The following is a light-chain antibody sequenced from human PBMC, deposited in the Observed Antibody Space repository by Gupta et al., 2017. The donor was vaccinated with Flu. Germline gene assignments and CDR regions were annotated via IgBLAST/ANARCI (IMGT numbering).Light chain of an antibody. J-gene: IGLJ3*02. V-gene: IGLV3-25*03. CDR3: QTADSGGTSWV. Sequence: SSALTHPPSVSVSPGQTARHTSSGHALSTQYGYWYQQKSGQAPVLIIYKDTERPSGIPERFSGSSSGTTVTLTITGVQADDEADYYCQTADSGGTSWVFGGGSKLTVL. CDR1: ALSTQY. CDR2: KDT.